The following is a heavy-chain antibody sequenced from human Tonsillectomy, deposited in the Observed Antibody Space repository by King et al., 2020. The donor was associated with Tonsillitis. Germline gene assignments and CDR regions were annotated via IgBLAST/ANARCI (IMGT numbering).Heavy chain of an antibody. D-gene: IGHD3-22*01. CDR2: IWYGGSNK. Sequence: VQLVESGGGVVQPGRSLRLSCAASGFTFNIYGMHWVRQAPGKGLEWVAVIWYGGSNKYYADSVKGRFTISRDNSKNTLYLQMNSLRAEDTAVYYCARDSDSTSWYYYGMDVWGQGTTVTVSS. CDR3: ARDSDSTSWYYYGMDV. V-gene: IGHV3-33*01. J-gene: IGHJ6*02. CDR1: GFTFNIYG.